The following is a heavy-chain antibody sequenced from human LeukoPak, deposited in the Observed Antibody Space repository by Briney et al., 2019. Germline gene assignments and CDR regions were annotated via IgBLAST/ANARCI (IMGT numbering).Heavy chain of an antibody. Sequence: PGGSLRLSCAASGFTFRSFWIHWVRQAPGKGLVWVGRINNDGADTIYADSVKGRFTVSRDNAKNTLYLQMKSLRVEDTAVYFCARGGFSHGFDVWGQGTVVTVSS. V-gene: IGHV3-74*01. CDR2: INNDGADT. J-gene: IGHJ3*01. D-gene: IGHD5-12*01. CDR3: ARGGFSHGFDV. CDR1: GFTFRSFW.